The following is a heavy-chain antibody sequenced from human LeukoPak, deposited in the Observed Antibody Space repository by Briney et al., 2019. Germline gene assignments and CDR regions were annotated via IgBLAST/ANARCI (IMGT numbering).Heavy chain of an antibody. CDR2: ISYIGST. CDR3: ARDPTTVTKGLDI. D-gene: IGHD4-17*01. V-gene: IGHV4-59*11. CDR1: GGSMSSHY. Sequence: PSETLSLSCTVSGGSMSSHYWSWNRQPPGKGLEWIGYISYIGSTNYNPSLKSRVTISVDTSKNQFSLKLSSVTAADAAVYFCARDPTTVTKGLDIWGQGTMVTVSS. J-gene: IGHJ3*02.